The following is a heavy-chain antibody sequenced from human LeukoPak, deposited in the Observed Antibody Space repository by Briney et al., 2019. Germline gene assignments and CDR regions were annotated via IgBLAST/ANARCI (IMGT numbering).Heavy chain of an antibody. CDR1: GCTFTGYY. D-gene: IGHD3-9*01. Sequence: GASVKVSCKASGCTFTGYYMHWVRRAPGQGLEWMGWINPNSGGTNYAQKFQGRVTMTRDTSISTAYLELSILRSDDTAVYYCETMTGTWAWGQGTLVTVSS. J-gene: IGHJ5*02. CDR2: INPNSGGT. V-gene: IGHV1-2*02. CDR3: ETMTGTWA.